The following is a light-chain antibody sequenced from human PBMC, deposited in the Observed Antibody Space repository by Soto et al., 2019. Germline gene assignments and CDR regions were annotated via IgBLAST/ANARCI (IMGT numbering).Light chain of an antibody. Sequence: EIGILLLPPPVSGSHGERATLSCTASQSVSSNLAWYQQKPGQAPKLLIYGASNRATGIPARFSGSGSGTEFTLTIGSLQSEDFAVYYCQQYNNCPPCTFGQGTKVDIK. J-gene: IGKJ1*01. CDR1: QSVSSN. V-gene: IGKV3-15*01. CDR3: QQYNNCPPCT. CDR2: GAS.